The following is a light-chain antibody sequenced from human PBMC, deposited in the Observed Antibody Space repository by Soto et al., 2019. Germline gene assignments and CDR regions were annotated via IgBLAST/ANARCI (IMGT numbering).Light chain of an antibody. CDR1: SFNIGAGYD. Sequence: QSVLTQPPSVSGAPGQGVTISCTGSSFNIGAGYDVHWYQQLPGTAPKLLIYGNSNRPSGVPDRFSGSKSGTSASLAITGLQAEDEADYYCQSYDSSIYVFGTGTKVTVL. V-gene: IGLV1-40*01. CDR3: QSYDSSIYV. CDR2: GNS. J-gene: IGLJ1*01.